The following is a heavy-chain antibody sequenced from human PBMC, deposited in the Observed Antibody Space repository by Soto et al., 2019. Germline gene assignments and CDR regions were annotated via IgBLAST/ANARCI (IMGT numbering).Heavy chain of an antibody. J-gene: IGHJ4*02. V-gene: IGHV3-64*01. CDR1: GFTVSSIY. CDR2: ISSNGGST. CDR3: ARGFGWLDY. D-gene: IGHD6-19*01. Sequence: EVQLVESGGGLVQPGGSLRLSCAASGFTVSSIYMTWVRQAPGKGLEYVSAISSNGGSTYYANSVKGRFTISRDNSKNTLYLQMGSLRAEDMAVYYCARGFGWLDYWGQGTLVTVSS.